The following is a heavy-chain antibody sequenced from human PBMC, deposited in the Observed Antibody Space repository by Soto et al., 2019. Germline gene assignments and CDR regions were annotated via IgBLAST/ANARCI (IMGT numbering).Heavy chain of an antibody. V-gene: IGHV4-30-4*01. D-gene: IGHD2-15*01. CDR3: ARGPPRYCSGGSCSFDY. Sequence: SETLSLTCTVSGGSISSGDYYWSWIRQPPGKGLEWIGYIYYSGSTYYNPSLKSRVTISVDTSKNQFSLKLSSVTAADTAVYYCARGPPRYCSGGSCSFDYWGQGTLVTVSS. J-gene: IGHJ4*02. CDR1: GGSISSGDYY. CDR2: IYYSGST.